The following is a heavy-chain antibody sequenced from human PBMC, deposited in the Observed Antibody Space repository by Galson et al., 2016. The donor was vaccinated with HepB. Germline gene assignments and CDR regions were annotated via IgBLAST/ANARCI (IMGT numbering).Heavy chain of an antibody. Sequence: SVKVSCKASGYTLIGHTIHWVRQAPGQRLEWLGWINAATGNTRYPQKSQGRVTIARDTSASTAYMELSSLRSEDTAVYYCAREVSSGGGALDFWGQGTMVTVSS. CDR3: AREVSSGGGALDF. CDR2: INAATGNT. V-gene: IGHV1-3*01. J-gene: IGHJ3*01. CDR1: GYTLIGHT. D-gene: IGHD3-16*01.